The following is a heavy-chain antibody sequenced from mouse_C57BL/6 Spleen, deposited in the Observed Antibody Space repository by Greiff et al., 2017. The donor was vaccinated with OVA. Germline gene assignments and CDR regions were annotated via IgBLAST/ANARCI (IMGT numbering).Heavy chain of an antibody. Sequence: VQLQQSGAELVKPGASVKLSCKASGYTFTEYTIHWVKQRSGQGLEWIGWFYPGSGSIKYNEKFKDKATLTADKSSSTVYMELSRLTSEDSAVYFCARHEEVEEEYYYGSSWFDYWGQGTTLTVSS. V-gene: IGHV1-62-2*01. J-gene: IGHJ2*01. CDR3: ARHEEVEEEYYYGSSWFDY. CDR2: FYPGSGSI. D-gene: IGHD1-1*01. CDR1: GYTFTEYT.